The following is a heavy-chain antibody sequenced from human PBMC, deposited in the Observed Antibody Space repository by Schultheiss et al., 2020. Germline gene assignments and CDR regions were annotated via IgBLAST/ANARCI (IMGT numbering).Heavy chain of an antibody. D-gene: IGHD2-15*01. Sequence: ASVKVSCKASGYTFTSYYMHWVRQAPGQGLEWMGWISAYNGNTNYAQKLQGRVTITHARSVSTASMELSSLRSDDTAVYYCARDRGYCSGGSCYSAEVDWFDPWGQGTLVTVSA. CDR2: ISAYNGNT. V-gene: IGHV1-18*04. CDR1: GYTFTSYY. CDR3: ARDRGYCSGGSCYSAEVDWFDP. J-gene: IGHJ5*02.